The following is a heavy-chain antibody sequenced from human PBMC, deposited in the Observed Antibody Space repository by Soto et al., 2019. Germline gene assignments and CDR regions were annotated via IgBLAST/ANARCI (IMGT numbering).Heavy chain of an antibody. J-gene: IGHJ6*02. CDR1: GFTFTSYA. D-gene: IGHD6-19*01. CDR2: ISRNGGST. Sequence: EVQLLESGGGFVQPGGSLRLSCAASGFTFTSYAMSWVRQAPGKGLQWVSTISRNGGSTYYADSVEGRFTISRDSSKNTLYLQMNNLRAEDTAVYYCAKDHDSSGWYENYFYGMDVWGQGTTVTVSS. CDR3: AKDHDSSGWYENYFYGMDV. V-gene: IGHV3-23*01.